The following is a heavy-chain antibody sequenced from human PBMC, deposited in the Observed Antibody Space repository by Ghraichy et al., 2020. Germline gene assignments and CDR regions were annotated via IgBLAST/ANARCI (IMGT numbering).Heavy chain of an antibody. D-gene: IGHD4-17*01. CDR1: GFTFSSYS. CDR2: ISSGSSYI. V-gene: IGHV3-21*01. CDR3: ARVMRNGDFGAYWSQGAFDT. J-gene: IGHJ3*02. Sequence: GGSLRLSCAASGFTFSSYSMNWVRQAPGKGLEWVSSISSGSSYIFYADSVKGRFTISRDNAKNSLYLQMNSLRAEDTAVYYCARVMRNGDFGAYWSQGAFDTGGQGTMVTVS.